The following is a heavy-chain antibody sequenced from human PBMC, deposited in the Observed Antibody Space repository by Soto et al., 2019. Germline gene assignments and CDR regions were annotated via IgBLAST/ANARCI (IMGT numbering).Heavy chain of an antibody. CDR3: ARVRPGYSYGEIPGDDCYLDV. CDR2: INSDGRST. V-gene: IGHV3-74*01. Sequence: EVQLVESGGGLVQPGGSLRLSCAASGFTFSTYWMSWVRQAPGKGLVWVSLINSDGRSTNYADSVKGRFTVSRDNARDKLYLHMKILRADNTAVYYCARVRPGYSYGEIPGDDCYLDVLGKGTTVTGSS. CDR1: GFTFSTYW. D-gene: IGHD5-18*01. J-gene: IGHJ6*03.